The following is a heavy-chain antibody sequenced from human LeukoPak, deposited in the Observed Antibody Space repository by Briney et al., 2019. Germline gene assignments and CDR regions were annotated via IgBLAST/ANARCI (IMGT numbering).Heavy chain of an antibody. D-gene: IGHD3-3*01. CDR2: INHSGST. V-gene: IGHV4-34*01. CDR1: GGSFSGYY. CDR3: ARDHYDFWSGYYAYYFDY. Sequence: PSETLSLTCAVYGGSFSGYYWSWIRQPPGKGLEWIGEINHSGSTNYNPSLKSRVTISVDTSKNQFSLKLSSVTAADMAVYYCARDHYDFWSGYYAYYFDYWGQGTLVTVSS. J-gene: IGHJ4*02.